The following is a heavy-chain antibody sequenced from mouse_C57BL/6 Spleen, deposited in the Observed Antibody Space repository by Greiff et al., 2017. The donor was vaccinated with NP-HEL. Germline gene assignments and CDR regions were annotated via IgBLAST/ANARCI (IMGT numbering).Heavy chain of an antibody. J-gene: IGHJ4*01. CDR3: ARGGDWAYAMDY. CDR1: GFTFSSYA. D-gene: IGHD4-1*01. V-gene: IGHV5-4*03. CDR2: ISDGGSYT. Sequence: DVKLVESGGGLVKPGGSLKLSCAASGFTFSSYAMSWVRQTPEKRLEWVATISDGGSYTYYPDNVKGRFTISRDNAKNNLYLQMSHLKSEDTAMYYCARGGDWAYAMDYWGQGTSVTVSS.